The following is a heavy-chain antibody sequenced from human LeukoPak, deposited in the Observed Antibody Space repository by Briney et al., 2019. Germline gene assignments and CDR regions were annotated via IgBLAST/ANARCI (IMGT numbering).Heavy chain of an antibody. D-gene: IGHD6-13*01. CDR2: XYYSGST. CDR3: ARVAYSSSWYLDSAFDY. V-gene: IGHV4-59*01. J-gene: IGHJ4*02. CDR1: GGSISSYY. Sequence: SETLSLTCTVSGGSISSYYXXXXRXXXXXXXXXXXXXYYSGSTNYNPSLKSRVTISVDTSKNQFSLKLSSVTAADTAVYYCARVAYSSSWYLDSAFDYWGQGTLVTVSS.